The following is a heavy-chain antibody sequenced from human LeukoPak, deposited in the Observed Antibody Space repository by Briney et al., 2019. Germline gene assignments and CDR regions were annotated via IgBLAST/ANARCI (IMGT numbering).Heavy chain of an antibody. Sequence: SETLSLTCTVSGGSISSSSYYWGWIRQPPGKGLEWIGSIYYSGSTYYNPSLKSRVTISVDTSKNQFSLKLSSVTAADTAVYYCARDNGYYDSSGNYYYYYMDVWGKGTTVTISS. CDR1: GGSISSSSYY. V-gene: IGHV4-39*07. CDR2: IYYSGST. J-gene: IGHJ6*03. D-gene: IGHD3-22*01. CDR3: ARDNGYYDSSGNYYYYYMDV.